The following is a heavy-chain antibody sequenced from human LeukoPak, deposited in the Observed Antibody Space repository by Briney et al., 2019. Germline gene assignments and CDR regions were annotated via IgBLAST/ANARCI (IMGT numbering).Heavy chain of an antibody. Sequence: SETLSLTCTVSGGPLTGFYWSWLRQPAGRELEWIGRVFSSTSTNSGPYGNTNVSPSLKSRVTMSVDTSKNQFSLKLSSVTAADTAVYYCARGSYYYDSSGYWFDYWGQGTLVTVSS. CDR2: VFSSTSTNSGPYGNT. CDR3: ARGSYYYDSSGYWFDY. D-gene: IGHD3-22*01. CDR1: GGPLTGFY. J-gene: IGHJ4*02. V-gene: IGHV4-4*07.